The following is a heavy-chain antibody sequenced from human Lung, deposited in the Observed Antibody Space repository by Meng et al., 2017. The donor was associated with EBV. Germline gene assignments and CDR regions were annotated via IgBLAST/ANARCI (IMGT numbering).Heavy chain of an antibody. V-gene: IGHV3-15*01. CDR3: TTGGVWFDP. Sequence: EVQLVESGGGLVKPGXSLRLSWSASGFTFSNTWMSWVRQAPGKGLEWVCLIKSETDGGTSEYSAPVKGRFTISRDDSKNTLYLQMNSLKSEDTAVYYCTTGGVWFDPWGQGTLVTVSS. CDR1: GFTFSNTW. J-gene: IGHJ5*02. CDR2: IKSETDGGTS.